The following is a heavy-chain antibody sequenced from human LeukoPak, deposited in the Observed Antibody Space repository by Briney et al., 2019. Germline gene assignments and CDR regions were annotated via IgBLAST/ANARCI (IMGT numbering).Heavy chain of an antibody. Sequence: QPGGSLRLSCAASGFTFSSYGMHWVRQAPGKGLEWVAVISYDGSNKYYADSVKGRFTISRDNSKNTLYLQMNSLRAEDTAVYYCAKDAEGGPGYSIGYYFDYWGQGTLVTVSS. CDR1: GFTFSSYG. V-gene: IGHV3-30*18. CDR2: ISYDGSNK. CDR3: AKDAEGGPGYSIGYYFDY. J-gene: IGHJ4*02. D-gene: IGHD3-9*01.